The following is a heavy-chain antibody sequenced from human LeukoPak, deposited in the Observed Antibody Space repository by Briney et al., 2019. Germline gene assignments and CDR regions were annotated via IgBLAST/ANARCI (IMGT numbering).Heavy chain of an antibody. CDR2: IIPILGIA. D-gene: IGHD5-12*01. CDR3: ARSPRSSGAIVATISDYFDY. CDR1: GGTFSSYA. J-gene: IGHJ4*02. V-gene: IGHV1-69*04. Sequence: SVKVSCKASGGTFSSYAISWVRQAPGQGLEWMGRIIPILGIANYAQKFQGRVTITADKSTSTAYMELSSLRSEDTAVYYCARSPRSSGAIVATISDYFDYWGQGTLVTVSS.